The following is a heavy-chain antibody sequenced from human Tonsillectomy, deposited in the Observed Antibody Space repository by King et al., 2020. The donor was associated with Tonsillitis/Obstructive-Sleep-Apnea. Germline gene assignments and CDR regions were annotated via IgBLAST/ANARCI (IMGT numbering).Heavy chain of an antibody. Sequence: VQLPQWGAGLLKPSETLSLTCAVYGGSLSGYHWSWIRQPPGKGLEWIGEINHSGSTNYNPSLKSRVTISVDTSKNQFSLKLSSVTAADTAVYYCASRFLFSPWSGRGEYALDIWGQGTMVTVSS. V-gene: IGHV4-34*01. CDR3: ASRFLFSPWSGRGEYALDI. J-gene: IGHJ3*02. CDR2: INHSGST. D-gene: IGHD3-3*01. CDR1: GGSLSGYH.